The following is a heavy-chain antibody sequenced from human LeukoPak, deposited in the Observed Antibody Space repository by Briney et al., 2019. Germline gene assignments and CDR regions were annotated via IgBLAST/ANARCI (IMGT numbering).Heavy chain of an antibody. CDR1: GFSFSNYD. V-gene: IGHV3-33*01. CDR2: ILYEEHNT. D-gene: IGHD6-13*01. CDR3: ASGGGSWYYLDY. Sequence: PGMSLRLSCEASGFSFSNYDMHWVRQAPGKGLEWVALILYEEHNTYYAESVKGRFTISRDNSKSTAFLEMNSLRAEDTAVYYCASGGGSWYYLDYWSQGTLVAVSS. J-gene: IGHJ4*02.